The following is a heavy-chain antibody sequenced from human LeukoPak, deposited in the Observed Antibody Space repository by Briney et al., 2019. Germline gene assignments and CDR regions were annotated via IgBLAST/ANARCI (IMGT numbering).Heavy chain of an antibody. CDR3: APATMTFDY. Sequence: ASVTVSCKTSGYTFTAHNMHWVRQAPGLGLEWMGWINPNTGDTSYAQRFQGRVTMTRDTSISTAYMELSGLKSDDTAVYYCAPATMTFDYWGQGTLVTVSS. CDR1: GYTFTAHN. CDR2: INPNTGDT. D-gene: IGHD5-24*01. V-gene: IGHV1-2*02. J-gene: IGHJ4*02.